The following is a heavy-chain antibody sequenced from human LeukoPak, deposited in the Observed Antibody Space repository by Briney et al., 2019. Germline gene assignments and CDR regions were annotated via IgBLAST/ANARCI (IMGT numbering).Heavy chain of an antibody. CDR3: ARAGNYGDYFFFDY. Sequence: GGSLRLSCAASGFTFSNPWMSWVRQAPGKGLEWVSVIYSGGSTYYADSVKGRFTISRDNSKNTLYLQMNSLRAEDTAVYYCARAGNYGDYFFFDYWGQGTLVTVSS. V-gene: IGHV3-53*01. CDR1: GFTFSNPW. J-gene: IGHJ4*02. D-gene: IGHD4-17*01. CDR2: IYSGGST.